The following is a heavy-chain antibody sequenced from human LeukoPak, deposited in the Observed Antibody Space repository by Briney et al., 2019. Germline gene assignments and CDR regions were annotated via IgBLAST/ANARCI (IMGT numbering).Heavy chain of an antibody. CDR2: ISSGSSTI. CDR3: ARYSFVGCFDP. J-gene: IGHJ5*02. CDR1: GFTFSSYS. D-gene: IGHD3-16*01. V-gene: IGHV3-48*04. Sequence: PGGSLRLSCAASGFTFSSYSMNWVRQAPGKGLEWVSYISSGSSTIYYADSVKGRFTISRDNAKNSLYLQMNSLRAEDTAVYYCARYSFVGCFDPWGQGTLVTVSS.